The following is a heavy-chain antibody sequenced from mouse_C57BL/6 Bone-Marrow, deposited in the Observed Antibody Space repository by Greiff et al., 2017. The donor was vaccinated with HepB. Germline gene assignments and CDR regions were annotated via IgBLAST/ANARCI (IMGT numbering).Heavy chain of an antibody. V-gene: IGHV14-3*01. CDR2: IDPANGNT. CDR1: GFNIKNTY. J-gene: IGHJ4*01. D-gene: IGHD2-5*01. CDR3: ARRTYSNFDYAMDY. Sequence: VQLKQSVAELVRPGASVKLSCTASGFNIKNTYMHWVKQRPEQGLEWIGRIDPANGNTKYAPKFQGKATLTADTSSNTAYLQRSSLTSEDTAIYYCARRTYSNFDYAMDYWGQGTSVTVSS.